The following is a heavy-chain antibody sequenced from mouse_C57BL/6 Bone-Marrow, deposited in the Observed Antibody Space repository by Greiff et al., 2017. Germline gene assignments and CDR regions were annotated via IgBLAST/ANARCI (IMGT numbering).Heavy chain of an antibody. Sequence: VQLQQSGPVLVKPGASVKMSCKASGYTFTDYYMNWVKQSHGKSLEWIGVINPYNGGTSYNQKFKGKDTLTVDKSSSTAYMELNSLTSEDSAVYYCARKTTVVDWYFDVWGTGTTVTVSS. CDR3: ARKTTVVDWYFDV. D-gene: IGHD1-1*01. CDR2: INPYNGGT. J-gene: IGHJ1*03. V-gene: IGHV1-19*01. CDR1: GYTFTDYY.